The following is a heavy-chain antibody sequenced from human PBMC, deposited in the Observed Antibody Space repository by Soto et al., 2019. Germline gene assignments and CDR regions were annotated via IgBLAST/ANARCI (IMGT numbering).Heavy chain of an antibody. CDR3: ARANSGDDDEFDY. J-gene: IGHJ4*02. CDR1: GYTFTGYF. V-gene: IGHV1-2*02. CDR2: INPNSGGK. D-gene: IGHD5-12*01. Sequence: QVQLVQSGAEVKKPGASVKVSCRTSGYTFTGYFIHWVRQAPGQGLEWMGWINPNSGGKNYAQRFQGRVTMTRDTSVTTAYMEVYSLRSDDMAVYYCARANSGDDDEFDYWGQGTLVTVSS.